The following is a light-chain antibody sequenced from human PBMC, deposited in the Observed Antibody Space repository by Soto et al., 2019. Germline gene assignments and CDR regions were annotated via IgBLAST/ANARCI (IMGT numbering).Light chain of an antibody. CDR3: QQYNRSPWT. J-gene: IGKJ1*01. V-gene: IGKV1-5*01. Sequence: DIQMTQSPSTLSASVGDRFTITCRASQSISNLLAWYQQKPGKAPKLLIYYASSLASGVPTRFSGSGSGTEYTLTISSRQPVDFATYYCQQYNRSPWTFGQGTKVEIK. CDR1: QSISNL. CDR2: YAS.